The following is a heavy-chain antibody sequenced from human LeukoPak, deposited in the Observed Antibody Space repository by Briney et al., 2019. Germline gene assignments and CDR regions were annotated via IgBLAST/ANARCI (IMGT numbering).Heavy chain of an antibody. CDR1: GYTFTGYY. CDR3: ARESAGIVLMVYATMWPQSGQYNWFDP. J-gene: IGHJ5*02. CDR2: INPNSGGT. D-gene: IGHD2-8*01. V-gene: IGHV1-2*02. Sequence: GASVKVSCKASGYTFTGYYMHWVRQAPGQGLEWMGWINPNSGGTNYAQKFQGRVTMTRDTSISTAYMELSRLRSDDTAVYYCARESAGIVLMVYATMWPQSGQYNWFDPWGQGTLVTVSS.